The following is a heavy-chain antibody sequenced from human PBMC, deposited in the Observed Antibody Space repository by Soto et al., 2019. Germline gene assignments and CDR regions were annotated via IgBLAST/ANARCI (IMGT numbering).Heavy chain of an antibody. J-gene: IGHJ4*02. D-gene: IGHD5-18*01. Sequence: PGGSLRLSCTVSGFTFSAFAMYWVRQAPGKGLEWVALISYDGTNEDYAESVRGRFTISRDNSKNTLYLHMNSLRVEDTAVYYCAKDLKGGYSYGFPFDYWGQGTLVTVSS. CDR3: AKDLKGGYSYGFPFDY. CDR1: GFTFSAFA. CDR2: ISYDGTNE. V-gene: IGHV3-30*18.